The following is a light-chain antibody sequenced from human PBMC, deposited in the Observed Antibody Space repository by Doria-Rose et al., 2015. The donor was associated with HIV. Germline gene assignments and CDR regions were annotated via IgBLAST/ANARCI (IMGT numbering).Light chain of an antibody. CDR3: MQSIRSIT. V-gene: IGKV2D-29*02. CDR2: EVS. Sequence: QPASISCNSSQSLLHSDGKTYLYWYLQKPGQSPQLPIYEVSNRFSRVPDRFNGSGSGTDFTLKISRVEAEDVGIYYCMQSIRSITFGQGTRLEIK. J-gene: IGKJ5*01. CDR1: QSLLHSDGKTY.